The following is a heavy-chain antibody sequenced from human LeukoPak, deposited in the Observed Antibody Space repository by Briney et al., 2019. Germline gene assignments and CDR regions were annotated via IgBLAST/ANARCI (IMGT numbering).Heavy chain of an antibody. V-gene: IGHV3-53*04. J-gene: IGHJ4*02. CDR1: GFIVTTNY. CDR3: ARVRDSAMAYVDY. CDR2: IYSGGST. D-gene: IGHD5-18*01. Sequence: GGSLRLSCAASGFIVTTNYMSWVRQAPGKGLEWVSVIYSGGSTYYADSVKGRFTISRHNPKNTLYLQMNSLRGEDTAVYYCARVRDSAMAYVDYWGQGTLVTVSS.